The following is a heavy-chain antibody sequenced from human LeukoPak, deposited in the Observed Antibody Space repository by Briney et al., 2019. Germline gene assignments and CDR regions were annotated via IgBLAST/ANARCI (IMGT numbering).Heavy chain of an antibody. Sequence: SETLSLTCTVSGGSISTYYWSWIRQPPGKGLEWIGYIYYSGSTDSNPSLKSRVTISVDTSKNQISLRLSSVTAADTAVYYCARTYCRGGSCHFDYWGQGTLVTVSS. J-gene: IGHJ4*02. CDR3: ARTYCRGGSCHFDY. CDR1: GGSISTYY. CDR2: IYYSGST. D-gene: IGHD2-15*01. V-gene: IGHV4-59*08.